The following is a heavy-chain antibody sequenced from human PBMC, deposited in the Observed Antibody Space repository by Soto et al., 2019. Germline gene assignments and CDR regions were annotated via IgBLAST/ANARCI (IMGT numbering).Heavy chain of an antibody. CDR1: GYTFTSYY. CDR3: ARDGDCSSTSCYWDVI. J-gene: IGHJ3*02. Sequence: EASVKVSCKASGYTFTSYYMYWVRQAPGQGLEWMGIINPSGGSTSYAQKFQGRVTMTRDTSTSTVYMELSSLRSEDTAVYYCARDGDCSSTSCYWDVIWGQGTMVTVSS. V-gene: IGHV1-46*03. D-gene: IGHD2-2*01. CDR2: INPSGGST.